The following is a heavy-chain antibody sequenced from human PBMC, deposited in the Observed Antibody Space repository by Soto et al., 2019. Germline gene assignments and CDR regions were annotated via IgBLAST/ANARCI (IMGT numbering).Heavy chain of an antibody. Sequence: GGSLRLSCAASGLTVRSNYMSWVRQAPGMGLEWVSVIYTGGSTYYADSVKGRFTISRDNSKNTLYLQMNSLRDADTAVYYCARDGSTGWRTYGMDVWGQGTTVTVSS. D-gene: IGHD2-8*02. CDR3: ARDGSTGWRTYGMDV. V-gene: IGHV3-53*01. CDR2: IYTGGST. CDR1: GLTVRSNY. J-gene: IGHJ6*02.